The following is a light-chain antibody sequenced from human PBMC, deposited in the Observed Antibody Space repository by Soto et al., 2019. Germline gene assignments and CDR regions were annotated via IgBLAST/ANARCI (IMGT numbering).Light chain of an antibody. Sequence: QSALTQPASVSGSPGQSITISCTGTSSDVGGFNYVSWYQHHPGKAPKLMIYEVSNRPSGVSNRFSGSKSGNTASLTISGLQAEDEADYYCSSYRSSNTLYVFGTGTKLTVL. CDR3: SSYRSSNTLYV. J-gene: IGLJ1*01. CDR2: EVS. CDR1: SSDVGGFNY. V-gene: IGLV2-14*01.